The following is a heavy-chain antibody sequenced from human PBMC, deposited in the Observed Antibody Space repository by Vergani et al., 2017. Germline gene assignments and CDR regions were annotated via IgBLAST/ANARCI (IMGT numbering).Heavy chain of an antibody. CDR1: GGSISSYY. Sequence: QVQLQESGPGLVKPSETLSLTCTVPGGSISSYYWSWIRQPPGKGLEWIGYIYYSGSTNYNPPLKSRVTISVDTSKNQSPLKLSSVTAADTAVYYCARAGRAGTADDAFDIWGQGTMVTVSS. CDR3: ARAGRAGTADDAFDI. J-gene: IGHJ3*02. D-gene: IGHD6-19*01. V-gene: IGHV4-59*01. CDR2: IYYSGST.